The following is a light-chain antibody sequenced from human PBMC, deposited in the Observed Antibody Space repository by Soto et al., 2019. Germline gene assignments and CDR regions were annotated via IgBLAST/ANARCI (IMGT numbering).Light chain of an antibody. V-gene: IGKV1-5*03. CDR1: QSISSW. CDR2: KAS. CDR3: QQYHSYPT. J-gene: IGKJ1*01. Sequence: DIQMTQSPSTLSASVGDRVTITCRASQSISSWLAWYQQKPGKAPKLLTYKASSLESGVPSRFSGSGSGTEFTLTLISLQPDDFATYYCQQYHSYPTFGQGTKVEIK.